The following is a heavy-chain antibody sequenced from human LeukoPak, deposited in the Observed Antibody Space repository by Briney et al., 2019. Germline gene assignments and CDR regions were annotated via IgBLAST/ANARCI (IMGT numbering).Heavy chain of an antibody. CDR1: GFTFSSYG. CDR3: AKGPTGGELSFYDY. D-gene: IGHD3-16*02. J-gene: IGHJ4*02. V-gene: IGHV3-33*06. Sequence: GGSLRLSCAASGFTFSSYGMHWVRQAPGKGLEWVAVIWYDGSNKYYADSVKGRLTISRDNSKNTLYLQMNSLRAEDTAVYYCAKGPTGGELSFYDYWGQGTLVTVSS. CDR2: IWYDGSNK.